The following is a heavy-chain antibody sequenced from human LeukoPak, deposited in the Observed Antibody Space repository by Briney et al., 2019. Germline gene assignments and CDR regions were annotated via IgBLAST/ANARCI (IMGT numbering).Heavy chain of an antibody. Sequence: SETLSLTCTVSGDSISSSDYSWSWLRQPPGRGLEFVGCLYFSGSTYYNPSLNGRVTISVDTSKNQFSLNLYSMTAADTALYVCARHRSLRGWFDPWGQGTLVTVSS. CDR3: ARHRSLRGWFDP. J-gene: IGHJ5*02. CDR2: LYFSGST. D-gene: IGHD2-15*01. CDR1: GDSISSSDYS. V-gene: IGHV4-39*01.